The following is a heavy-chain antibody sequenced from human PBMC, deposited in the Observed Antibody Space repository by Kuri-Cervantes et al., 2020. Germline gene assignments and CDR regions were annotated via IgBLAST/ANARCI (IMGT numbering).Heavy chain of an antibody. J-gene: IGHJ4*02. Sequence: SETLSLTCAVYGGSFRGYYWTWIRQPPGKGLEWIGEINHSGSTKYNPSLKSRVTISVDTSKNQFSLKLSSVTAADTAVYYCARLRITGTGIGAFDYWGQGTLVTVSS. CDR3: ARLRITGTGIGAFDY. CDR1: GGSFRGYY. V-gene: IGHV4-34*01. D-gene: IGHD1-20*01. CDR2: INHSGST.